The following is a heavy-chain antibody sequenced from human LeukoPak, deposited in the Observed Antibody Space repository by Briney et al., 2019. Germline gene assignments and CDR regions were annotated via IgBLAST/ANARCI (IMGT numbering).Heavy chain of an antibody. J-gene: IGHJ4*02. Sequence: PGGSLRLSCAASGFTFSTYAMSWVRQAPGKGLEWVSTISGSGGSTYYADSVKGRFTISRDNSKNTLYVQMNSLRAEDTAVYYCGRLIRYFDYWGQGTLVTVSS. CDR1: GFTFSTYA. V-gene: IGHV3-23*01. D-gene: IGHD3-22*01. CDR3: GRLIRYFDY. CDR2: ISGSGGST.